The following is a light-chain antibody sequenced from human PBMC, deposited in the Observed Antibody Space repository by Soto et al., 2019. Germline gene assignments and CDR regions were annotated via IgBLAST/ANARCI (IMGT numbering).Light chain of an antibody. CDR1: NSDIGAYNH. Sequence: QSALTQPPSASGSPGQSVTISCTGSNSDIGAYNHVSWYQQHPGKAPKLIIYEVGERPSGVPDRFSGSKSGITASLTVSGLQAEDEADYYCCSFAGSKNFVFGTGTRSPS. CDR3: CSFAGSKNFV. V-gene: IGLV2-8*01. J-gene: IGLJ1*01. CDR2: EVG.